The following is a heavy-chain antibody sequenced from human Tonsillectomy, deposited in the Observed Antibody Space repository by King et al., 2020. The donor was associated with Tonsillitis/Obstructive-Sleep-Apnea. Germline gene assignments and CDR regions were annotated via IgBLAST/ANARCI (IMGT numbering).Heavy chain of an antibody. Sequence: VQLVESGGGVVQPGRSLRLSCAASGFMFSNYGMHWVRQAPGKGLEWVAVISSDGNNKYYGDSVKGRFTISRDKSKNTLYLRMNSLRVEDTAVYYCAKDSGAELEPYYFDYWGQGTLVTVSS. J-gene: IGHJ4*02. D-gene: IGHD1-26*01. CDR3: AKDSGAELEPYYFDY. CDR2: ISSDGNNK. V-gene: IGHV3-30*18. CDR1: GFMFSNYG.